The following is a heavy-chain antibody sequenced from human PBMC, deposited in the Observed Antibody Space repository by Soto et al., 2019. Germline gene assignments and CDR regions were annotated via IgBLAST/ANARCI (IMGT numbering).Heavy chain of an antibody. J-gene: IGHJ3*01. CDR1: GLTFNSYA. D-gene: IGHD2-21*02. V-gene: IGHV3-23*01. CDR2: VDGSGFTS. Sequence: EVQLLESGGGLVQPGGSLRLSCAASGLTFNSYAMTWVRQAPGRGLEWVSGVDGSGFTSYHADSVKGRFTISRDNSKNTLYLEMNSLRAEDTAVYYCAKALGLYCGGDCFDAFDVWGQGAMVSVSS. CDR3: AKALGLYCGGDCFDAFDV.